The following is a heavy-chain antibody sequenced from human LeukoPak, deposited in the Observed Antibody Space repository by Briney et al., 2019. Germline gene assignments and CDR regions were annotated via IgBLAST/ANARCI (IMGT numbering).Heavy chain of an antibody. CDR2: IYYSGST. D-gene: IGHD3-10*01. CDR1: GGSISSYY. J-gene: IGHJ4*02. CDR3: ARGTPPHGSGSYFIDY. V-gene: IGHV4-59*01. Sequence: KTSETLSLTCTVSGGSISSYYWSWIRQPPGKGLEWIGYIYYSGSTNYNPSLKSRVTISVDTPKNQFSLKLSSVTAADTAVYYCARGTPPHGSGSYFIDYWGQGTLVTVSS.